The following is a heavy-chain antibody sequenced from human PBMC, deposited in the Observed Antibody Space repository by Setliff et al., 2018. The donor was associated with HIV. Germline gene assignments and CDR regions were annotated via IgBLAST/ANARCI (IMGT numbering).Heavy chain of an antibody. CDR2: IDPSGSRI. CDR3: AKVDNGHCTSASCRDFDY. J-gene: IGHJ4*02. D-gene: IGHD2-2*03. Sequence: GGSLRLSCAASEFTLSGYSLSWVRQVPGKGLKWVSAIDPSGSRIFYSDSVKGRFTISRDSSKNTLYLQMNSLTAEDTAVYYCAKVDNGHCTSASCRDFDYWGQGTLVTVSS. V-gene: IGHV3-23*01. CDR1: EFTLSGYS.